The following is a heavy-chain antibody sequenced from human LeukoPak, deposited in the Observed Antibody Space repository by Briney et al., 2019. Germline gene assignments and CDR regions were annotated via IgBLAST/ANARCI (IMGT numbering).Heavy chain of an antibody. CDR2: INPSGGST. CDR1: GYTFTSYY. Sequence: VASVKVSCKASGYTFTSYYMHWVRQAPGQGLEWMGIINPSGGSTSYAQKSQGRVTMTRDMSTSTVYMELSSLRSEDTAVYYCARDYSSGWYYYYYMDVWGKGTTVTVSS. V-gene: IGHV1-46*01. D-gene: IGHD6-19*01. J-gene: IGHJ6*03. CDR3: ARDYSSGWYYYYYMDV.